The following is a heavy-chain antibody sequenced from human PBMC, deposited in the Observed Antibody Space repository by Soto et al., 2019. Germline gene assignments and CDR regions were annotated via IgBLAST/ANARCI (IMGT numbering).Heavy chain of an antibody. Sequence: DTLSLTCTVSGGSISSYYWSWIRQPPGKGLEWIGYIYYSGSTNYNPSLKSRVTISVDTSKNQFSLKLSSVTAADTAVYYCARCTVTPDFDYWGQGTLVTVSS. V-gene: IGHV4-59*01. CDR1: GGSISSYY. CDR3: ARCTVTPDFDY. J-gene: IGHJ4*02. CDR2: IYYSGST. D-gene: IGHD4-4*01.